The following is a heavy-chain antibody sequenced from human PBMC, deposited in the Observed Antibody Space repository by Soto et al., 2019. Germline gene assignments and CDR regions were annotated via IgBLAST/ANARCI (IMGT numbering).Heavy chain of an antibody. D-gene: IGHD3-16*02. CDR1: GFTFSSYA. CDR3: ATLDDYVWGSYRYTGYYFDY. J-gene: IGHJ4*02. CDR2: ISGSGGST. Sequence: PGGSLRLSCAASGFTFSSYAMSWVRQAPGKGLEWVSAISGSGGSTYYADSVKGRFTISRDNSKNTLYLQMNSLRAEDTAVYYCATLDDYVWGSYRYTGYYFDYWGQGTLVTVPQ. V-gene: IGHV3-23*01.